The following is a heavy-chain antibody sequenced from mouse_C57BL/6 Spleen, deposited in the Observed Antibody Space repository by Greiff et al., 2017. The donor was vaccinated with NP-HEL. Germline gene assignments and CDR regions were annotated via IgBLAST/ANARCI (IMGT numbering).Heavy chain of an antibody. J-gene: IGHJ2*01. Sequence: EVQLQQSGPELVKPGASVKMSCKASGYTFTDYNMHWVKQSHGKSLEWIGYINPNNGGTSYNQKFKGKATLTVNKSSSTAYMELRSLTSEDSAVYYCERYYYGNYDYWGQGTTLTVSS. D-gene: IGHD2-1*01. CDR3: ERYYYGNYDY. CDR1: GYTFTDYN. V-gene: IGHV1-22*01. CDR2: INPNNGGT.